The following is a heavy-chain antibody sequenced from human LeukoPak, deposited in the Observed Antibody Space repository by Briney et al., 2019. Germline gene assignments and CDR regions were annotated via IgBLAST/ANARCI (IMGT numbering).Heavy chain of an antibody. CDR2: ITGGGGSS. D-gene: IGHD4-23*01. V-gene: IGHV3-23*01. Sequence: GGSLRLSCAASGTTFSSYVMSWVRRPPGKGLELATAITGGGGSSYYTDPMMGGCTISRDNSKYTLYLQMNSLRAEDTGVYCCAPDAPVLRWSFDFWGQGTLVTVSS. J-gene: IGHJ4*02. CDR3: APDAPVLRWSFDF. CDR1: GTTFSSYV.